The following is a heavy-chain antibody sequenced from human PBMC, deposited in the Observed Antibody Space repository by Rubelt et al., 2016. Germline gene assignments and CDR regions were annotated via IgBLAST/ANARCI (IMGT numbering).Heavy chain of an antibody. Sequence: QVQLQQWGAGLLKPSETLSLTCTVSGGSISSSSYYWGWIRQPPGKGLEWIGSIYYSGSTYYNPSRKRRFTISVDTSKYQFALKLSSVTAADTAVYYCAREVWIAAAGTKGWFDPWGQGTLVTVSS. CDR1: GGSISSSSYY. D-gene: IGHD6-13*01. CDR2: IYYSGST. V-gene: IGHV4-39*02. CDR3: AREVWIAAAGTKGWFDP. J-gene: IGHJ5*02.